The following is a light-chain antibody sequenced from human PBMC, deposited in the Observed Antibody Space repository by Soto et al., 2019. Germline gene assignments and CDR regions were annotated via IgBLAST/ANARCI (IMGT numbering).Light chain of an antibody. CDR3: LVSYDGRGV. CDR1: TGPVTSGHY. CDR2: DTA. Sequence: QAVVTQEPSLTVSPGGTVTLTCGSSTGPVTSGHYPYWFQQKPGQAPRTLIYDTANRHSWTPARFSGFLLGGKAALTLSGAQPEDEAEYYCLVSYDGRGVFGPGTKVTVL. J-gene: IGLJ1*01. V-gene: IGLV7-46*01.